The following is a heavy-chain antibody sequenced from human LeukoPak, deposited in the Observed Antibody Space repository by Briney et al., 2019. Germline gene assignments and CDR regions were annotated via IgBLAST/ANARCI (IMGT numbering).Heavy chain of an antibody. J-gene: IGHJ4*02. Sequence: GESLKISCKGSGYSFTSYWIGWVRQMPGKGLEWMGIIYPGDSDTRYSPPFQGQVTISADKSISTAYLQWGSLKASDTAMYYCARHWRYNIGWDDSGGQWGQGTLVTVSS. V-gene: IGHV5-51*01. CDR2: IYPGDSDT. CDR3: ARHWRYNIGWDDSGGQ. CDR1: GYSFTSYW. D-gene: IGHD6-19*01.